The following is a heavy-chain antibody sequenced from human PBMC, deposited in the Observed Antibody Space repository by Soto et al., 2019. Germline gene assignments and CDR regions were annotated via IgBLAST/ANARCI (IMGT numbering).Heavy chain of an antibody. CDR2: MNRNSGNT. V-gene: IGHV1-8*01. D-gene: IGHD7-27*01. CDR3: ARERRLGIDGMDV. J-gene: IGHJ6*02. Sequence: QVQLVQSGAEVKKPGASVKVSCKASGYTFTSDDINWVRQATGQGLEWMGWMNRNSGNTGYAQKFQGRVTMTWNTSISTAYMELSSLGSEDTAVDYWARERRLGIDGMDVWGQGTTVTVSS. CDR1: GYTFTSDD.